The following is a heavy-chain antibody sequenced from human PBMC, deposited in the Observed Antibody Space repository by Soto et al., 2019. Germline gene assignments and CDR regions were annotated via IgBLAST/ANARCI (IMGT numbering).Heavy chain of an antibody. J-gene: IGHJ4*02. V-gene: IGHV3-23*01. D-gene: IGHD2-2*01. CDR2: ISGSGGST. CDR1: GFTFRSYA. Sequence: GSLSLSCAASGFTFRSYAMSWVRQAPRKGLEWVSAISGSGGSTYYADSVKGRFTISRDNSKNTLYLQMNSLRAEDTAVYYCAKCSSTSCYADRFDYWGQGTLVTVSS. CDR3: AKCSSTSCYADRFDY.